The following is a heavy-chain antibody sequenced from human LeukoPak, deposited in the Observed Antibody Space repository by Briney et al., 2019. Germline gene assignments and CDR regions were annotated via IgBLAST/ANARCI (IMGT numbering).Heavy chain of an antibody. D-gene: IGHD6-19*01. CDR3: ARDQIAVAGFYYYYYGMDV. CDR1: GGSISSYY. J-gene: IGHJ6*02. Sequence: SETLSLTCTVSGGSISSYYWSWIRQPPGKGLEWIGYIYYSGSTNYNPSLKSRVTISVDTSKNQFSLKLSSVTAAGTAVYYCARDQIAVAGFYYYYYGMDVWGQGTTVTVSS. CDR2: IYYSGST. V-gene: IGHV4-59*01.